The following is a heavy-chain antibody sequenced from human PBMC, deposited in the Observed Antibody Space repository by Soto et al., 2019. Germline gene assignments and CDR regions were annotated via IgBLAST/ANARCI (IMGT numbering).Heavy chain of an antibody. CDR3: GKVLVGATGHTDSDS. Sequence: SETLSLTCTVSGGSIYRSGYYWGWIRQPPGRGLEWIGNIDYNGVTYSNPPLKSRVTISRDTSKNQFSLKLTSVTAADTALYYCGKVLVGATGHTDSDSWGPGTLVTVSS. D-gene: IGHD2-15*01. CDR2: IDYNGVT. CDR1: GGSIYRSGYY. V-gene: IGHV4-39*01. J-gene: IGHJ4*02.